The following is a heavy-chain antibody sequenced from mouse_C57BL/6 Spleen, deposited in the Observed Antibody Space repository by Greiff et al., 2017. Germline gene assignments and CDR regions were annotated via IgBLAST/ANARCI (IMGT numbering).Heavy chain of an antibody. CDR3: ARGGYSNYEDYAMDY. CDR2: INPNNGGT. V-gene: IGHV1-18*01. D-gene: IGHD2-5*01. CDR1: GYTFTDYN. J-gene: IGHJ4*01. Sequence: EVQLQQSGPELVKPGASVKLPCKASGYTFTDYNMDWVKQSHGKSLEWIGEINPNNGGTIYNQKFKGKATLTADKSSSTAYMELRSLTSEDTAVYYCARGGYSNYEDYAMDYWGQGTSVTVSA.